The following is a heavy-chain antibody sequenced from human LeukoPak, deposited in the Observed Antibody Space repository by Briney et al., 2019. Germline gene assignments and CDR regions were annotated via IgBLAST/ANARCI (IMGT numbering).Heavy chain of an antibody. Sequence: SETLSLTCTVSGGSISSRGYYWSWIRHLPGKGLEWIGYISYTGGTSYSPSLKSRLTISVDTSKNQFSLKLTSVTAADTALYYCATDSSGGYGAFDYRGQGTLVTVSS. CDR1: GGSISSRGYY. V-gene: IGHV4-31*03. CDR2: ISYTGGT. J-gene: IGHJ4*02. CDR3: ATDSSGGYGAFDY. D-gene: IGHD4-17*01.